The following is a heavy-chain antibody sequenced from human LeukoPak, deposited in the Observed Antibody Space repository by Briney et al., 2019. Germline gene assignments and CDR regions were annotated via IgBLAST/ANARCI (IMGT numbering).Heavy chain of an antibody. CDR2: ISSNSRYI. CDR3: ARVAEAAAFDS. V-gene: IGHV3-21*06. Sequence: GGSLRLSCAASGFTFSTYSMNWVRQAPGKGLEWVSCISSNSRYIYYADSMRGRFTISRDNAKNSLCLQMNSLKPEDTAVYYCARVAEAAAFDSWGQGTLVTVSS. J-gene: IGHJ4*02. D-gene: IGHD6-13*01. CDR1: GFTFSTYS.